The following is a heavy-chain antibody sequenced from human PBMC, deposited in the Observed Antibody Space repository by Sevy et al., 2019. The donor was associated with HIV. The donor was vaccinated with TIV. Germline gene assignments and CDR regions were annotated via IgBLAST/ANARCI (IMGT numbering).Heavy chain of an antibody. V-gene: IGHV1-69*13. Sequence: ASVKVSCKASGGTLNSYGINWVRQAPGQGLEWMGGILPLSGLVNYAQNLQGRVAITADESTRTVYMELSSLRFEDTAVYYCARDRPCGGDCYFLDSWGRGALVTVSS. CDR1: GGTLNSYG. CDR2: ILPLSGLV. CDR3: ARDRPCGGDCYFLDS. D-gene: IGHD2-21*01. J-gene: IGHJ4*02.